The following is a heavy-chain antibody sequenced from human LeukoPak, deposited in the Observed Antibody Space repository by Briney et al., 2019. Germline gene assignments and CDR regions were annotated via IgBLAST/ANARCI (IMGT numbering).Heavy chain of an antibody. Sequence: PGRSLRLPCAASGFTFDDYAMPWVRQAPGKGLEWVSGISWNSGSIGYADSVKGRFTISRDNAKNSLYLQMNSLRAEDTALYYCAKGAVPDMTTRLFDYWGQGTLVTVSS. V-gene: IGHV3-9*01. CDR2: ISWNSGSI. D-gene: IGHD4-17*01. CDR1: GFTFDDYA. J-gene: IGHJ4*02. CDR3: AKGAVPDMTTRLFDY.